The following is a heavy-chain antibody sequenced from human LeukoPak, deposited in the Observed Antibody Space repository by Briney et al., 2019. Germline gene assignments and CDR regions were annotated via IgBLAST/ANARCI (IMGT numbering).Heavy chain of an antibody. CDR2: VYSGGYS. Sequence: SETLSLTCTVSGGSISSSDYYWGWIRQPPGKGLEWVATVYSGGYSYYDPSLKSRLTISADTSKNQFSLRLSSVTAADTAVYYCARGLNTSPGVDYWGQGTLVTVSS. D-gene: IGHD1/OR15-1a*01. J-gene: IGHJ4*02. CDR1: GGSISSSDYY. CDR3: ARGLNTSPGVDY. V-gene: IGHV4-39*01.